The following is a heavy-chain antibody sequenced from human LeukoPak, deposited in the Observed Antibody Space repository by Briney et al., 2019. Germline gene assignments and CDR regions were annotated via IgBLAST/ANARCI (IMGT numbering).Heavy chain of an antibody. J-gene: IGHJ4*02. CDR2: INTNTGNP. CDR3: ARDPVGYSGYDYGGYDY. Sequence: ASVKVSCKASGYTFTSYAMNWVRQAPGQGLEWMGWINTNTGNPTYAQGFTGRFVFSLDTSVSTAYLQNSSLKAEDTAVYYCARDPVGYSGYDYGGYDYWGQGTLVTVSS. D-gene: IGHD5-12*01. CDR1: GYTFTSYA. V-gene: IGHV7-4-1*02.